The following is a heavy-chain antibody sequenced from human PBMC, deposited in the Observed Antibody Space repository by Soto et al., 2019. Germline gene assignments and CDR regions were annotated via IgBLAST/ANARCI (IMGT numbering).Heavy chain of an antibody. CDR1: GGSISSRGYH. Sequence: QVQLQESGPGLVKPSQTLSLTCTVSGGSISSRGYHWSWIRQPPGKGLEWIGCIYYSGSTYYNPSLKSRVTMSLDTSKNQFSLKLSSVTAADTAVYYSARDSSSWTTGLLDYWGQGTLVTVSS. V-gene: IGHV4-30-4*01. J-gene: IGHJ4*02. CDR3: ARDSSSWTTGLLDY. CDR2: IYYSGST. D-gene: IGHD6-13*01.